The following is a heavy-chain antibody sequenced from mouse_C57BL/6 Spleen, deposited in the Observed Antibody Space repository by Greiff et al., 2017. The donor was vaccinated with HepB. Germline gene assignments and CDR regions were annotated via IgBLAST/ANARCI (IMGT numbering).Heavy chain of an antibody. CDR3: ARNGDDYDWFAY. Sequence: VQLQQSGPGLVQPSQSLSITCTVSGFSLTSYGVHWVRQSPGKGLEWLGVIWSGGSTDYNAAFISRLSISKDNSKSQVFFKMNSLQADDTAIYYCARNGDDYDWFAYWGQGTLVTVSA. J-gene: IGHJ3*01. CDR2: IWSGGST. CDR1: GFSLTSYG. D-gene: IGHD2-4*01. V-gene: IGHV2-2*01.